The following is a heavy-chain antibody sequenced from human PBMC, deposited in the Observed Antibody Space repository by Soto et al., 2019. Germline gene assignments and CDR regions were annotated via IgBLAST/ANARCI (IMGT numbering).Heavy chain of an antibody. CDR1: GFIFSSYA. Sequence: VGSLRLSCEASGFIFSSYAMNWVRQAPGKGLQWVSSITGSSDYTSYIASVKGRFTISRDNSKNTLYLQMNSLRAEDTAVYFCAKEQTNGAHYALDYWSPGTLVTVSS. V-gene: IGHV3-23*01. CDR3: AKEQTNGAHYALDY. J-gene: IGHJ4*02. CDR2: ITGSSDYT. D-gene: IGHD2-8*01.